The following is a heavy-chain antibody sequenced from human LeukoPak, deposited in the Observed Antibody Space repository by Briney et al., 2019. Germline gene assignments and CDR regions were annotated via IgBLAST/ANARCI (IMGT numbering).Heavy chain of an antibody. V-gene: IGHV4-34*01. Sequence: PSETLSLTCAVYGGSFSGYYWSWIRQPPGKGLEWIGEINHSGSTNYNPSLKSRVTISVDTSKNQFSLKLSSVTAADTAVYYCASGQVVTAILYYWGQGTLVTVSS. J-gene: IGHJ4*02. D-gene: IGHD2-21*02. CDR1: GGSFSGYY. CDR2: INHSGST. CDR3: ASGQVVTAILYY.